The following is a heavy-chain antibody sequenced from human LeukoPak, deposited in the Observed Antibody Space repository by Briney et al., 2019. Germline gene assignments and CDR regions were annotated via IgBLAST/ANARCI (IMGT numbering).Heavy chain of an antibody. Sequence: PSETLSLTCTVSGGSISGSSYYWAWIRQPPGKGLECIGSIYYTGTTYYNPSLKGRVTMSVDTSKNQFSLKVSSLTAADTAVYYCARQWQWLVHVFDYWGQGTLVSVSS. CDR3: ARQWQWLVHVFDY. J-gene: IGHJ4*02. CDR1: GGSISGSSYY. D-gene: IGHD6-19*01. V-gene: IGHV4-39*01. CDR2: IYYTGTT.